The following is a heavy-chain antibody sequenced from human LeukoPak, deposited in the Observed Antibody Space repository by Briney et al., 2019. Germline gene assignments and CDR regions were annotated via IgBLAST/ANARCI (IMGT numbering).Heavy chain of an antibody. V-gene: IGHV4-34*01. CDR1: GGSFSVYY. CDR3: ASIAARPDY. J-gene: IGHJ4*02. CDR2: IYHSGST. Sequence: SETLSLTCAVYGGSFSVYYWSWIPQPPGRGLEWIGEIYHSGSTNYNPSLKSRVTISVDKSKNQFSLKLSSVTAADTAVYSCASIAARPDYWGQGTLVTVSS. D-gene: IGHD6-6*01.